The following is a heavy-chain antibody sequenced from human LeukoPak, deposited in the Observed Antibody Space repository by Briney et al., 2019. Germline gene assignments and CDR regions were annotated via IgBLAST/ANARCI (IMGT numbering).Heavy chain of an antibody. CDR3: ASALYYDSSGAVRDDAFDI. J-gene: IGHJ3*02. V-gene: IGHV4-34*01. CDR2: INHSGST. CDR1: RGSFSGYY. Sequence: PSETLSLTCAVYRGSFSGYYCSWVRQPPAKELSWFGAINHSGSTNYNPSLKSRVTISVDTSKNQFSLKLSSVTAADTAVYYCASALYYDSSGAVRDDAFDIWGQGTMVTVSS. D-gene: IGHD3-22*01.